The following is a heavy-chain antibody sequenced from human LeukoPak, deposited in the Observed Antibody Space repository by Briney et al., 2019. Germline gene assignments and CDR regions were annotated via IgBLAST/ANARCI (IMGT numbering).Heavy chain of an antibody. Sequence: GASVKVSCKASGYTFTSYDISWVRQAPGQGLEWMGWISAYNGNTNYAQKLQGRVTMTTDTSTSTAYMELRSLRSDDTAVYYCARVEMITFGGVIVTQDSDYWGQGTLVTVSS. CDR1: GYTFTSYD. V-gene: IGHV1-18*01. CDR3: ARVEMITFGGVIVTQDSDY. J-gene: IGHJ4*02. CDR2: ISAYNGNT. D-gene: IGHD3-16*02.